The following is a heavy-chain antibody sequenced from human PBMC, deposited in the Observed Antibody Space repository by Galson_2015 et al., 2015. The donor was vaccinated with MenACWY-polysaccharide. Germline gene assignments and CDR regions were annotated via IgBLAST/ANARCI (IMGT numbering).Heavy chain of an antibody. CDR2: MNPNSGNT. D-gene: IGHD3-22*01. CDR1: GSSFSSYD. V-gene: IGHV1-8*01. J-gene: IGHJ5*02. Sequence: SVKVSCKASGSSFSSYDINWVRQTTGQGLEWMGWMNPNSGNTGYAQKFQGRVTMTRNTPISIAYMELSSLRSEDTAVYYCARGGKYYYDSSGYLNWFDPWGQGTLVTVSS. CDR3: ARGGKYYYDSSGYLNWFDP.